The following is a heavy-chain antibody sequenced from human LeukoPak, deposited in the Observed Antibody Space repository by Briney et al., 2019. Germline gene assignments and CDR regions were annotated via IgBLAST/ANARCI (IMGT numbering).Heavy chain of an antibody. D-gene: IGHD3-22*01. CDR1: AGSISSSDYY. V-gene: IGHV4-39*02. CDR2: ISYSGNT. CDR3: ARLTHSYYSDTSGYYPYYYMDV. J-gene: IGHJ6*03. Sequence: PSETLSLTCTVSAGSISSSDYYWGWIRQSPGKGPGWIGRISYSGNTYYNPSLKSRVTISVDTSKNHFSLRLSSVTAADTAVYYCARLTHSYYSDTSGYYPYYYMDVWGKGTRVTVSS.